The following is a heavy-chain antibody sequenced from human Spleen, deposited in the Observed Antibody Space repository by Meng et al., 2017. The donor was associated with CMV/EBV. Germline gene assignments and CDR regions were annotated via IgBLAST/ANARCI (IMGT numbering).Heavy chain of an antibody. CDR2: IRSSSSYI. V-gene: IGHV3-21*01. J-gene: IGHJ6*02. CDR1: GFTFSSYG. Sequence: GESLKISCAASGFTFSSYGMNWVRQAPGKGLEWIASIRSSSSYIYYADSVKGRFTISRDNAENSLYLQMHSLRAEDTAVYHCTREACMDVWGQGTTVTVSS. CDR3: TREACMDV.